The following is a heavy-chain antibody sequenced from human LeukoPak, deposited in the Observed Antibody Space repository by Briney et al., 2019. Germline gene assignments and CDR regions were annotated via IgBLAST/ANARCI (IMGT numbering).Heavy chain of an antibody. V-gene: IGHV3-66*01. CDR1: GFTISSNY. Sequence: GGSLRLSCTASGFTISSNYMSWVRQAPGKGLEWVSVIYSGGSTYYADSVKGRFTISRDNSKNTLYLQMDSLRAEDTAVYYCAKHYGGSYAPWDFWGQGTLVTVSS. J-gene: IGHJ4*02. CDR3: AKHYGGSYAPWDF. D-gene: IGHD1-26*01. CDR2: IYSGGST.